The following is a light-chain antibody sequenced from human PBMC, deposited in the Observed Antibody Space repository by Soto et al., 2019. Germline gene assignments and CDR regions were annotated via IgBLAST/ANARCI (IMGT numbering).Light chain of an antibody. CDR2: DAT. Sequence: QTVVTQEPSLTVSPGGTVTLTCGSSTGAVTSGHYPHWIQQKPGQAPRTLIYDATNKQSWTPTRFPGSLLGGKAALTLSGAQPEDEGDYYCSLSYDGARIFGGGTQLTVL. CDR1: TGAVTSGHY. J-gene: IGLJ2*01. V-gene: IGLV7-46*01. CDR3: SLSYDGARI.